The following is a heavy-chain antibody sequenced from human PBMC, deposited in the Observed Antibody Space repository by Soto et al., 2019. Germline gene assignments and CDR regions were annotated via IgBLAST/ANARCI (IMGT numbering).Heavy chain of an antibody. CDR2: ISAYNCNT. V-gene: IGHV1-18*01. CDR1: GYTFTTYG. CDR3: ARDRGQWLSKGEFDP. Sequence: QVQLVQSGAEVKKPGASVKVSCKASGYTFTTYGINWVRQAPGQGLEWMGWISAYNCNTNYAQKLQGRVTMTTDTSTSTAYMGLRSLRPDATAIYYCARDRGQWLSKGEFDPWGQGTLVTVSS. J-gene: IGHJ5*02. D-gene: IGHD6-19*01.